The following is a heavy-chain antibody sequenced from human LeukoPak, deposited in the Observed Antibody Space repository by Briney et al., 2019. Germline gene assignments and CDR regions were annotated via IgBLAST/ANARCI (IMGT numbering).Heavy chain of an antibody. CDR3: ARSSWSNWGGAEYFQH. D-gene: IGHD3-10*01. Sequence: SETLSLTCTVSGGSISSYYWSWIWQPPGKGLEWIGYIYYSGSTNYNPSLKSRVTISVDTSKNQFSLKLSSVTAADTAVYYCARSSWSNWGGAEYFQHWGQGTLVTVSS. CDR1: GGSISSYY. CDR2: IYYSGST. V-gene: IGHV4-59*01. J-gene: IGHJ1*01.